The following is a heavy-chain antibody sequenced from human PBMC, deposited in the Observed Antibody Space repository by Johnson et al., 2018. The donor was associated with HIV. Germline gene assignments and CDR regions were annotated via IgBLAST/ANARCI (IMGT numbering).Heavy chain of an antibody. CDR1: GFTFSSYA. V-gene: IGHV3-23*04. Sequence: VQLVESGGGLVQPGGSLRLSCAVSGFTFSSYAMSWVRQAPGKGLEWVSAISGSGGSTYYSDSVKGRFTISRDNSKTTLFLHINSLRAEDTAVYYCARDRRSSFDIWGQGTMVTVSS. J-gene: IGHJ3*02. CDR3: ARDRRSSFDI. CDR2: ISGSGGST. D-gene: IGHD6-6*01.